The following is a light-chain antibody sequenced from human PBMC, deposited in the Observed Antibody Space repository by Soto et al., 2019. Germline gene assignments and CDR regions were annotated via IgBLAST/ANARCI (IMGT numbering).Light chain of an antibody. CDR1: QTVSTNY. V-gene: IGKV3-20*01. CDR2: GTT. J-gene: IGKJ4*01. Sequence: ENVLTQSPGTVSLSPGETDALSCRASQTVSTNYLAWYQQKPGHAPQLLTYGTTSRATGVPDRFGGGGPGTAFTHTITRRESDDFAVYNCQQDDCSPPTFGGGMQVDI. CDR3: QQDDCSPPT.